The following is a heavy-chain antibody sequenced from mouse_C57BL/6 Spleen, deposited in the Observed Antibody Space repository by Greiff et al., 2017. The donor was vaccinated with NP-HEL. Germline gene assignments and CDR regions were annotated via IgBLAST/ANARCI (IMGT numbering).Heavy chain of an antibody. V-gene: IGHV1-22*01. D-gene: IGHD1-2*01. CDR2: INPNNGGT. J-gene: IGHJ1*03. CDR3: ARRGITTSFDV. CDR1: GYTFTDYN. Sequence: EVQLVESGPELVKPGASVKMSCKASGYTFTDYNMHWVKQSHGKSLEWIGYINPNNGGTSYNQKFKGKATLTVNKSSSTAYMELRSLTSEDSAVYYCARRGITTSFDVWGTGTTVTVSS.